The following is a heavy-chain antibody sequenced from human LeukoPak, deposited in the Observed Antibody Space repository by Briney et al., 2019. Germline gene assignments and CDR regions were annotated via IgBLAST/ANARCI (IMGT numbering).Heavy chain of an antibody. J-gene: IGHJ6*02. V-gene: IGHV3-30*18. D-gene: IGHD3-10*01. CDR2: ISYDGSNK. CDR1: GFTFSSYG. Sequence: GGSLRLSCAASGFTFSSYGMHWVRQAPGKGLEWVAVISYDGSNKYYADSVKGRFAISRVNSKNTLYLQMNSLRAEDTAVYYCAKVFQYGSGSYYYYYGMDVWGQGTTVTVSS. CDR3: AKVFQYGSGSYYYYYGMDV.